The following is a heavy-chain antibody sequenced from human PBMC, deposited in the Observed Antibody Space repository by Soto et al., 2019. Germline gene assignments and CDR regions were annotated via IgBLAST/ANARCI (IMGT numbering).Heavy chain of an antibody. V-gene: IGHV4-31*03. CDR1: GGSISSGGYY. Sequence: PSETLSLTCTVSGGSISSGGYYWSWIRQHPGKGLEWIGYIYYSGSTYYNPSLKSRVTISVDTSKNQFSLKLSSVTAADTAVYYCANSIAAAGRGRFDYWGQGTLVTVSS. CDR2: IYYSGST. D-gene: IGHD6-13*01. J-gene: IGHJ4*02. CDR3: ANSIAAAGRGRFDY.